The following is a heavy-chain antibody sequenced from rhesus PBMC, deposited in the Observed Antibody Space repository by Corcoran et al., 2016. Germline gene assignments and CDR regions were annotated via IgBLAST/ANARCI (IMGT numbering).Heavy chain of an antibody. J-gene: IGHJ4*01. CDR3: ARDGHYYDSGPSRPFFDY. D-gene: IGHD3-28*01. Sequence: QLQLQESGPGLVKPSETLSLTCAVSGGSISSNYWSWIRQAPGKGLEWIGRIYGSGGSTDSNPSLKRRVTISIDTSKNQFSLKLSSVTAADTAVYYCARDGHYYDSGPSRPFFDYWGQGVLVTVSS. CDR1: GGSISSNY. V-gene: IGHV4-173*01. CDR2: IYGSGGST.